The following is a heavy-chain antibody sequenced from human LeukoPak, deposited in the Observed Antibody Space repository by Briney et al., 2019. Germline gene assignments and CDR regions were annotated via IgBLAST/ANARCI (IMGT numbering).Heavy chain of an antibody. CDR2: ISGSGGST. Sequence: PGGSLRLSCAASGFTFSSYAMSWVRQAPGKGLEWVPAISGSGGSTYYADSVKGRFTISRDNSKNTLYLQMNSLRAEDTAVYYCAKDKEAARCYFDYWGQGTLVTVSS. D-gene: IGHD6-6*01. CDR3: AKDKEAARCYFDY. CDR1: GFTFSSYA. J-gene: IGHJ4*02. V-gene: IGHV3-23*01.